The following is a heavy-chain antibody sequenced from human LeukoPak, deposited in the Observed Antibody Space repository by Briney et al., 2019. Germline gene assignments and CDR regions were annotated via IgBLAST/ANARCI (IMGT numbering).Heavy chain of an antibody. CDR3: ARAEYNWNSFSYFDY. D-gene: IGHD1-7*01. V-gene: IGHV1-18*01. CDR2: ISAYNGNT. Sequence: ASVKVSCKASGGTFSSYAISWVRQAPGQGLEWMGWISAYNGNTNYAQKLQGRVTMTTDTSTSTAYMELRSLRSDDTAVYYCARAEYNWNSFSYFDYWGQGTLVTVSS. J-gene: IGHJ4*02. CDR1: GGTFSSYA.